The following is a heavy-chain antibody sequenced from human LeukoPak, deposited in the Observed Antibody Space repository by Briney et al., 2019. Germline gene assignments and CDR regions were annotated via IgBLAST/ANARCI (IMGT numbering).Heavy chain of an antibody. CDR3: AKDPLSWPMSITMIVVVTHPPDY. V-gene: IGHV3-23*01. CDR1: GFTFSSYA. D-gene: IGHD3-22*01. CDR2: ISGSGGRT. Sequence: PGGSLRLSCAAPGFTFSSYAMSWVRQAPGKGLEWVSAISGSGGRTYYADSVKGRFTISRDNSKNTLYLQINSLRAEDTAVYYCAKDPLSWPMSITMIVVVTHPPDYWGQGTLVTVSS. J-gene: IGHJ4*02.